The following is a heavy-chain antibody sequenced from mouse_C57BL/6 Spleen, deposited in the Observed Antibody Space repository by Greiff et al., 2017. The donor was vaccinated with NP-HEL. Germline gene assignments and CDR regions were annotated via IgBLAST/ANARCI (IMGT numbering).Heavy chain of an antibody. CDR3: AREARVYDYDGYFDY. D-gene: IGHD2-4*01. J-gene: IGHJ2*01. V-gene: IGHV1-80*01. Sequence: QVQLKESGAELVKPGASVKISCKASGYAFSSYWMNWVKQRPGKGLEWIGQIYPGDGDTNYNGKFKGKATLTADKSSSTAYMQLSSLTSEDSAVYFCAREARVYDYDGYFDYWGQGTTLTVSS. CDR1: GYAFSSYW. CDR2: IYPGDGDT.